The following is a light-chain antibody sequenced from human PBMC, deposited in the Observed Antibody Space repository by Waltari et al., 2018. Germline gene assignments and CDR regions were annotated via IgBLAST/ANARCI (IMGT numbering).Light chain of an antibody. V-gene: IGKV1-5*03. Sequence: DIQMTQSPSTLSASVGDRVTITCRASQSISSWLSWYQQKPGKAPKILIYKASSLESGVPSMFSGRGSGIEFTFTLCPLQPDDFTTYYCPQYNSVPLTFGGGTDVEIK. J-gene: IGKJ4*01. CDR3: PQYNSVPLT. CDR1: QSISSW. CDR2: KAS.